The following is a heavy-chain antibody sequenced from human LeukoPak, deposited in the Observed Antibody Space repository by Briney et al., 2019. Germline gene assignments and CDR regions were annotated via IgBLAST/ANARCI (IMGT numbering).Heavy chain of an antibody. CDR1: GYTFTSYA. V-gene: IGHV7-4-1*02. J-gene: IGHJ6*02. CDR3: ASCSGGSCYSDARYYYYYYGMDV. D-gene: IGHD2-15*01. CDR2: INTNTGNP. Sequence: ASVKVSCKASGYTFTSYAMNWVRQAPGQGLEWMGWINTNTGNPMYAQGFTGRFVFSLDTSVSTAYLQISSLKAEDTAVYYCASCSGGSCYSDARYYYYYYGMDVWGQGTTVTVSS.